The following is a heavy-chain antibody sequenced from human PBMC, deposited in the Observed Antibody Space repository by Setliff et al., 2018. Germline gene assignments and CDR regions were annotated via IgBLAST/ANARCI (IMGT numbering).Heavy chain of an antibody. D-gene: IGHD6-13*01. Sequence: PSETLSLTCTVSGGSISSSSYYWGWIRQPPGKGLEWIGSIYYSGSTYYNPSLKSRVTISVDTSKNQFSLKLSSVTAADTAVYYCARRGRGSSWFDTLFDYWGRGTLVTVSS. CDR3: ARRGRGSSWFDTLFDY. CDR1: GGSISSSSYY. V-gene: IGHV4-39*01. CDR2: IYYSGST. J-gene: IGHJ4*02.